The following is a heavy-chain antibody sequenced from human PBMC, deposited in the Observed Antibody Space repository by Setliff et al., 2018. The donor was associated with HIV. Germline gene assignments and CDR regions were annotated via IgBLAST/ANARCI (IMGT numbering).Heavy chain of an antibody. V-gene: IGHV1-3*04. CDR2: INTGNENT. D-gene: IGHD1-26*01. CDR3: ARVSGGRPGNYYYAMDV. CDR1: GYTFSQYA. Sequence: ASVKVSCKASGYTFSQYALHWVRQAPGQRLEWMGWINTGNENTRYSQKFQGRVSIIRDTSANTAYMELTNVRSDDSAIYYCARVSGGRPGNYYYAMDVWGQGTTVTSP. J-gene: IGHJ6*02.